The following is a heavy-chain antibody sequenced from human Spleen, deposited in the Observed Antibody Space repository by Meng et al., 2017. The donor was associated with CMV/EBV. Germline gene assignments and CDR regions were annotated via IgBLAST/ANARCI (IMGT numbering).Heavy chain of an antibody. CDR1: GFTFSTYS. V-gene: IGHV3-30-3*01. CDR2: VSYDVIST. D-gene: IGHD2-8*02. J-gene: IGHJ3*02. Sequence: GGSLRLSCAASGFTFSTYSMHWVRQAPGKGPEWVAVVSYDVISTYYADSVRGRFTISRDNSENTLYLQMNSLTTEDTAVYYCASPTGGYCTRGVCRNDAFDIWGQGTMVTVSS. CDR3: ASPTGGYCTRGVCRNDAFDI.